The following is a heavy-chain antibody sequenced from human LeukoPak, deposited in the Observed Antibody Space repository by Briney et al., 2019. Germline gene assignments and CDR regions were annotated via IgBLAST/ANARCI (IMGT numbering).Heavy chain of an antibody. V-gene: IGHV4-39*01. J-gene: IGHJ4*02. CDR1: GGSISSSSYY. CDR3: ARSYYYDSSGYYY. D-gene: IGHD3-22*01. CDR2: IYYSGST. Sequence: SETLSLTCTVSGGSISSSSYYWGWIRQPPGKGLEWIGSIYYSGSTYYNPSLKSRVTISVDTSKNQFSLKLSSVTAADTAVYYCARSYYYDSSGYYYWGQGTLVTVSP.